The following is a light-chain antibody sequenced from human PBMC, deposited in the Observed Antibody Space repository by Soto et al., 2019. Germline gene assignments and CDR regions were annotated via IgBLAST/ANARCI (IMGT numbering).Light chain of an antibody. CDR3: QQYDNLSWT. Sequence: EIVLAQSPGTLSLSPGESATLSCRASQSVSSSFLAWYQQKAGQAPRLLIYGASRRATGIPDRFSGSGSGTDFTLTISRLEPEDFAVYYCQQYDNLSWTFGQGTKVEVK. J-gene: IGKJ1*01. V-gene: IGKV3-20*01. CDR2: GAS. CDR1: QSVSSSF.